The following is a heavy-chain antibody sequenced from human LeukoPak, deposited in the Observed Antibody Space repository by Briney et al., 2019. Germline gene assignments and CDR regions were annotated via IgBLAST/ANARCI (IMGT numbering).Heavy chain of an antibody. V-gene: IGHV3-21*01. J-gene: IGHJ3*02. CDR1: GFTFSSYS. Sequence: PGGSLRLSCAASGFTFSSYSMNWVRQAPGKGLEWVSSISSSSSYIYYADSVKGRFTISRDNAKNSLYLQMNSLRAEDTAVYYCARLAMRQWLPDDAFDIWGQGTMVTVSS. CDR2: ISSSSSYI. CDR3: ARLAMRQWLPDDAFDI. D-gene: IGHD6-19*01.